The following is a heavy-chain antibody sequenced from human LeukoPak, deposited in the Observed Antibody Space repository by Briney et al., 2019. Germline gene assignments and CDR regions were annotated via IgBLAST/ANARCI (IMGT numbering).Heavy chain of an antibody. D-gene: IGHD6-6*01. V-gene: IGHV3-21*01. CDR2: ISSSSSYI. CDR1: GFTFSSYS. J-gene: IGHJ4*02. CDR3: ARKYSSSLAPNFDY. Sequence: GGSLRLSCAASGFTFSSYSLNWVRQAPGKRLEWVSSISSSSSYIYYADSVKGRFTISRDNAKNSLYLQMNSLRAEDTAVYYCARKYSSSLAPNFDYWGQGTLVAVSS.